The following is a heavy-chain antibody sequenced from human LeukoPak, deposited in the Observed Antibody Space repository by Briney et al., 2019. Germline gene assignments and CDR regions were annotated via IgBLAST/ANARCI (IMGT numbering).Heavy chain of an antibody. CDR1: GFTFSNYA. CDR3: AKDVRVGGGGMDV. V-gene: IGHV3-23*01. Sequence: GGSLRLSCAASGFTFSNYAMNWVPQAPGKGLEWVSLISSSGDNAYYADSVRGRFTISRDKSKNTVSLQMNSLRGEDTAVYYCAKDVRVGGGGMDVWGQGTPVTVSS. D-gene: IGHD1-26*01. CDR2: ISSSGDNA. J-gene: IGHJ6*02.